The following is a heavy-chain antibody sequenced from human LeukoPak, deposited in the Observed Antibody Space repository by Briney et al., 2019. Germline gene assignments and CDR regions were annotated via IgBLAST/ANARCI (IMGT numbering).Heavy chain of an antibody. V-gene: IGHV4-34*01. CDR1: GGSFSGYY. D-gene: IGHD2-2*01. CDR3: ARGPAALFDY. CDR2: INHSGST. Sequence: SETLSLTCAVYGGSFSGYYWSWIRQPPGKGLEWIGEINHSGSTNYNPSLKSRVTISVDTSKNQFSLKLSSVTAADTAVYCCARGPAALFDYWGQGTLVTVSS. J-gene: IGHJ4*02.